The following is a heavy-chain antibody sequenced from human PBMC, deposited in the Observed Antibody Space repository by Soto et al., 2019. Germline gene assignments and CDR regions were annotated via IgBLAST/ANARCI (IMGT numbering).Heavy chain of an antibody. CDR1: GGSISSYY. V-gene: IGHV4-59*01. CDR3: AKEKISTSCCNWFDP. D-gene: IGHD2-2*01. Sequence: SETLSLTCTVSGGSISSYYWSWIRQPPGKGLEWIGYIYYSGSTNYNPSLKSRGTISVDTSKNQFSLKLSSVTAADTAVYYCAKEKISTSCCNWFDPWGQGTLVTVSS. J-gene: IGHJ5*02. CDR2: IYYSGST.